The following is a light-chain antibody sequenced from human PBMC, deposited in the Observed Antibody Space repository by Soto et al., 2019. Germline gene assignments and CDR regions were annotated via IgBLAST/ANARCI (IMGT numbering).Light chain of an antibody. CDR1: QSVSNW. CDR3: QQSYSTPWT. Sequence: DIPLTQSPFAVSACVGDRVPLICRASQSVSNWLAWYQQKPGKAPKLLIYAASSLQSGVPSRFSGSGSGTDFTLTISSLQPEDFATYYCQQSYSTPWTFGQGTKVDIK. V-gene: IGKV1-39*01. CDR2: AAS. J-gene: IGKJ1*01.